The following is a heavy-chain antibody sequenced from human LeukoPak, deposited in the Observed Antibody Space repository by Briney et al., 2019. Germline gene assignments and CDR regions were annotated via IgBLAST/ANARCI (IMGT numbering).Heavy chain of an antibody. CDR1: GYTFSSYS. Sequence: GGSLRLSCAASGYTFSSYSMNWVRQAPGKGLEWVSSISSSSSYIYYADSVKGRFTISRDNAKNSLYLQMNSLRAEDTAVYYCARAPLWSKTIDYWGQGTLVTVSS. J-gene: IGHJ4*02. CDR3: ARAPLWSKTIDY. V-gene: IGHV3-21*01. CDR2: ISSSSSYI. D-gene: IGHD5-18*01.